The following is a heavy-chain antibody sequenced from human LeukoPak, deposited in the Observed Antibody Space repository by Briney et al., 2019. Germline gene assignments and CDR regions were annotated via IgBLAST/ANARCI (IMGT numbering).Heavy chain of an antibody. CDR3: ARDSGGTMRH. J-gene: IGHJ4*02. D-gene: IGHD3-22*01. V-gene: IGHV4-61*02. CDR2: IYTSGST. Sequence: PSETLSLTCTVSGGSISSGSYYWSWIRQPAGKGLEWIGRIYTSGSTNYNPSLKSRVTISVDTSKNQFSLKLSSVTAADTAVYYCARDSGGTMRHWGQGTLVTVSS. CDR1: GGSISSGSYY.